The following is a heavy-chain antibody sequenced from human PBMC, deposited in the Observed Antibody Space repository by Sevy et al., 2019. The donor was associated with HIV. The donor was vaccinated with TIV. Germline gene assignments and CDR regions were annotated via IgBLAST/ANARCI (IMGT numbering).Heavy chain of an antibody. D-gene: IGHD3-22*01. CDR2: INPNSGGT. CDR3: AKDPQLFDSSGYLGY. CDR1: GYTFTGYY. Sequence: ASVKVSCKASGYTFTGYYMHWVRQAPGQGLEWMGWINPNSGGTNYAQNFQGRVTMTSDASTSTAYLELSRLRYDDTAMYYCAKDPQLFDSSGYLGYWGQGTLVTVSS. V-gene: IGHV1-2*02. J-gene: IGHJ4*02.